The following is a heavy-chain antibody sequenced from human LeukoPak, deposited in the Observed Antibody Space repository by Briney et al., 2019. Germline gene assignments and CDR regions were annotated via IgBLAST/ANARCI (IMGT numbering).Heavy chain of an antibody. V-gene: IGHV1-3*01. CDR3: ARGYCSSTSCYMDV. Sequence: ASVKGSCKAAGYTFTNDALHWGRQGPGEGLECIGWINGGNGYTRHLQKFQDRVTITQDTSANTAYLELSGLRSEDTAVYYCARGYCSSTSCYMDVWGQGTTVT. J-gene: IGHJ6*02. CDR2: INGGNGYT. CDR1: GYTFTNDA. D-gene: IGHD2-2*01.